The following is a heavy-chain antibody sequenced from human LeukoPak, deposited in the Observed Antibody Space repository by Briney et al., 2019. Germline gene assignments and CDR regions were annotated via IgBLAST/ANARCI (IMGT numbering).Heavy chain of an antibody. CDR1: GGSFSGYH. Sequence: SETLSLTCAVYGGSFSGYHWSWIRQPPGKGLEWIGEINHSGSTNYNPSLMSRVTISVDTSKNQFSLKLSSVTAADTAVYYCATLNDYGDRNWFDPWGQGTLVTVSS. V-gene: IGHV4-34*01. CDR2: INHSGST. CDR3: ATLNDYGDRNWFDP. D-gene: IGHD4-17*01. J-gene: IGHJ5*02.